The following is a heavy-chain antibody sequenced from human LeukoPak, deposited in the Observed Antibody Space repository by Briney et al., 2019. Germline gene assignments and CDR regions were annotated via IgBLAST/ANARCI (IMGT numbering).Heavy chain of an antibody. Sequence: GGSLRLSCAASGFTVSSNYMSWVRQAPGKGLEWVSVIYSGGSTYYADSVKGRFIISRDNSKNTLYLQMNSLRAEDTAVYYCARDHIAVAGTFDYWGQGTLVTVSS. J-gene: IGHJ4*02. D-gene: IGHD6-19*01. CDR2: IYSGGST. CDR3: ARDHIAVAGTFDY. CDR1: GFTVSSNY. V-gene: IGHV3-66*01.